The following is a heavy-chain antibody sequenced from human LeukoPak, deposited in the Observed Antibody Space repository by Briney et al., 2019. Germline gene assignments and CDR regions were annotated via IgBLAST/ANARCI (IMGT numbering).Heavy chain of an antibody. CDR1: GFTFSSYA. D-gene: IGHD3-9*01. CDR2: ISGSGGST. Sequence: GSLRLSCAASGFTFSSYAMSWVRQAPGKGLEWVSAISGSGGSTYYADSVKGRFTISRDNSKNTLYLQMNSLRAEDTAVYYCAKDQPLRYFDWLSESHFDYWGQGTLVTVSS. V-gene: IGHV3-23*01. J-gene: IGHJ4*02. CDR3: AKDQPLRYFDWLSESHFDY.